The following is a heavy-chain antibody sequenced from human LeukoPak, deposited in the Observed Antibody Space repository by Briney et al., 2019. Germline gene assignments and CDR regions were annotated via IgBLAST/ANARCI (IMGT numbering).Heavy chain of an antibody. Sequence: PGGSLRLSCAASGFTFNAYAMAWVRQAPGKGLEWVSTIIYSGGPTFYADSVKGRFTISRDDSKSTLYLQMNSLRVEDTAIYYCAKTDLNPPNSDHWGQGTLVTVSS. J-gene: IGHJ4*02. D-gene: IGHD1-14*01. CDR3: AKTDLNPPNSDH. CDR2: IIYSGGPT. CDR1: GFTFNAYA. V-gene: IGHV3-23*01.